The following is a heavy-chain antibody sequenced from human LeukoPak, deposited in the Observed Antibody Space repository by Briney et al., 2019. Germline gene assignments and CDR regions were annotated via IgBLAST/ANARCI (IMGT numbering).Heavy chain of an antibody. Sequence: GGSLRLSCAASGFTFSSYSMTWARQAPGKGLEWVSYISSSSSTIYYADSVKGRFTISRDNAKNSLYLQMNSLRAEDTAVYYCAKDLPVDYWGQGTLVTVSS. CDR2: ISSSSSTI. J-gene: IGHJ4*02. V-gene: IGHV3-48*01. CDR3: AKDLPVDY. CDR1: GFTFSSYS. D-gene: IGHD4-17*01.